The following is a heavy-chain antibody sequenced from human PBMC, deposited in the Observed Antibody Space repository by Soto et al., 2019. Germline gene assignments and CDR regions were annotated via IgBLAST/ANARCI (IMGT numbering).Heavy chain of an antibody. CDR2: INPNSGGT. D-gene: IGHD3-9*01. Sequence: QVQLVQSGAEVKKPGASVKVSCKASGYTFTGYYMHWVRQAPGQGLEWMGWINPNSGGTNYAQKFQGWVTMTRDTSISTAYVELSRLRSDDTAVYYCARGDYDIQTYYYYYGMDVWGQGTTVTVSS. CDR3: ARGDYDIQTYYYYYGMDV. J-gene: IGHJ6*02. CDR1: GYTFTGYY. V-gene: IGHV1-2*04.